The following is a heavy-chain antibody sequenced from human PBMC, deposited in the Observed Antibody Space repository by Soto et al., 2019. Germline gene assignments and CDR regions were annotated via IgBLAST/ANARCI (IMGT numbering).Heavy chain of an antibody. J-gene: IGHJ6*02. CDR2: IYHSGST. CDR3: ARAGVWSRYYDSSGSLDYYYYGMDV. V-gene: IGHV4-4*02. D-gene: IGHD3-22*01. Sequence: PSETLSLTCAVSGGSISSSNWWSWVRQPPGKGLEWIGEIYHSGSTNYNPSLKSRVTISVDKSKNQFSLKLSSVTAADTAVYYCARAGVWSRYYDSSGSLDYYYYGMDVWGQGTTVTVSS. CDR1: GGSISSSNW.